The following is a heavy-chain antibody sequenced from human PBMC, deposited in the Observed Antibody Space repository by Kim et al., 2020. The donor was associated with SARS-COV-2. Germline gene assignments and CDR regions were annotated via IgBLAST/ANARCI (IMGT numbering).Heavy chain of an antibody. Sequence: GGSLRLSCAASGFTFSSYSMNWVRQAPGKGLEWVSSISSSSSYIYYADSVKGRFTISRDNAKNSLYLQMNSLRAEDTAVYYCATRETYYGSGSYYNVPFFDYWGQGTLVTVSS. CDR1: GFTFSSYS. CDR3: ATRETYYGSGSYYNVPFFDY. V-gene: IGHV3-21*01. CDR2: ISSSSSYI. J-gene: IGHJ4*02. D-gene: IGHD3-10*01.